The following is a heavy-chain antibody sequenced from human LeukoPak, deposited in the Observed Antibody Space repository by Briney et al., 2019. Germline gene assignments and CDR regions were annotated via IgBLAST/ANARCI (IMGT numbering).Heavy chain of an antibody. V-gene: IGHV3-74*03. D-gene: IGHD2-15*01. Sequence: GGSLRLSCAASGFTFSSYFMHWVRQAPGKGLVWVSRINSDGTTTMYADSVKGRFTISRDNAKNTLYLQMNSLRDEDTAVYYCARRVDATRWFDPWGQGTLVTVSS. J-gene: IGHJ5*02. CDR2: INSDGTTT. CDR3: ARRVDATRWFDP. CDR1: GFTFSSYF.